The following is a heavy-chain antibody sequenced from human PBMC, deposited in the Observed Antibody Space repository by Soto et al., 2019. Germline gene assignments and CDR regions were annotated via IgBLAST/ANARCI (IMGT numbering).Heavy chain of an antibody. CDR1: GFTSSNYA. J-gene: IGHJ6*02. CDR2: ISGSGDST. CDR3: AKGQKWLLRMVNYYDMDV. V-gene: IGHV3-23*01. D-gene: IGHD6-19*01. Sequence: EVHLLESGGGLVQPGGSLRLSCAASGFTSSNYAMSWVRQAPGKGLEWVSAISGSGDSTYYADAVKGRFTISRDNSKNTLYLQMNSLRAEDTAVYYCAKGQKWLLRMVNYYDMDVWGQGTTVTVSS.